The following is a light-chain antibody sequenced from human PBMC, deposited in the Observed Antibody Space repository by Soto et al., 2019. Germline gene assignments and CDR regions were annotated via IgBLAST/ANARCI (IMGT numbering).Light chain of an antibody. Sequence: EIVMTQSPATLSVSPGERATLSCRASQSVSSNLAWYQQKPGQAPRLLIYGASTRATGIPARFGGSRSGTEFTLTISSLQSEYFAVYYCQQYNNWPWTFGQGTKVEIK. CDR2: GAS. CDR1: QSVSSN. J-gene: IGKJ1*01. CDR3: QQYNNWPWT. V-gene: IGKV3-15*01.